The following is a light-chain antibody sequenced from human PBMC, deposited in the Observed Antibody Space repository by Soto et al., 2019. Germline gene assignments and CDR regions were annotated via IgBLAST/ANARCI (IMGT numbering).Light chain of an antibody. CDR2: GAS. J-gene: IGKJ1*01. Sequence: VVTQSPSTLSVSPGETATLSCRASQSVSSDLAWYQQKPGKAPRLLIYGASTRASRITARFRGSGSGTGFRLTISSMEFEDFATHYCQHYNTWHPNMAFGQGTKVDIK. V-gene: IGKV3-15*01. CDR3: QHYNTWHPNMA. CDR1: QSVSSD.